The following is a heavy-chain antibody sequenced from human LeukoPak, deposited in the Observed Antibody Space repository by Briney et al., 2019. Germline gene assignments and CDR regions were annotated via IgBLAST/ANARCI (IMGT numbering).Heavy chain of an antibody. CDR2: ISSSSSTI. D-gene: IGHD1-26*01. CDR3: ARDRSYRG. CDR1: GFTFSSYS. V-gene: IGHV3-48*01. Sequence: GGSLRLSCAASGFTFSSYSMNWVRQAPGKGLEWVSYISSSSSTIYYADSVKGRFTISRDNAKNSLYLQMNSLRAEDTAVYYCARDRSYRGWGQGTLVTVSS. J-gene: IGHJ4*02.